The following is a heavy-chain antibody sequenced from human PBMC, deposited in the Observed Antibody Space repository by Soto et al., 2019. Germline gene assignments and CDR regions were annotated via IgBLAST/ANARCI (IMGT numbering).Heavy chain of an antibody. CDR2: IYWDDDK. J-gene: IGHJ4*02. D-gene: IGHD5-12*01. CDR3: ARILGGGYNWDESSYFDY. V-gene: IGHV2-5*02. Sequence: SGPTLVNPTQTLTLTCTFSGFSLSTSGVGVGWIRQPPGKALEWLALIYWDDDKRYSPSLKSRLTITKDTSKNQVVLTMTNMGPVHTATYYCARILGGGYNWDESSYFDYWGQGTLDSLSS. CDR1: GFSLSTSGVG.